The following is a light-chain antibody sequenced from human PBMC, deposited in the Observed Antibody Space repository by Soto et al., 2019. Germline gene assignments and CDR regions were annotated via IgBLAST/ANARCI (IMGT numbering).Light chain of an antibody. CDR3: MQITHGPPYT. V-gene: IGKV2-30*01. CDR1: QILAYIDGNTY. Sequence: EVVLTQSPLSLPVTLGQPASISCRSSQILAYIDGNTYLSWFHQRPGQSPRRLIYNVSNRDSGVTDRFSGSGSGSDFTLKISRVEAEDVGIYYCMQITHGPPYTFGQGIKLEIK. J-gene: IGKJ2*01. CDR2: NVS.